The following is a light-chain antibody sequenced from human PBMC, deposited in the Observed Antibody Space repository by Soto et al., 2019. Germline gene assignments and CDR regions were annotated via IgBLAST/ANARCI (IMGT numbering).Light chain of an antibody. CDR1: HGIAPY. CDR3: QKYNIAPLT. V-gene: IGKV1-27*01. Sequence: DVQMTQSPSSLSAFVGDRVTITCRASHGIAPYLAWFQQKPGKVPKLLIYATSTLQSGVPSRFSGSGSGTDFTLTINSLQPEDVGTYYFQKYNIAPLTFGGGTKVEIK. CDR2: ATS. J-gene: IGKJ4*01.